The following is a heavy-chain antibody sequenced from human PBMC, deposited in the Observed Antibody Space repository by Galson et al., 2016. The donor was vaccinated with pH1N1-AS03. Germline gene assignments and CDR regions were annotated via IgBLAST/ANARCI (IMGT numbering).Heavy chain of an antibody. CDR1: GFPFSTYA. Sequence: SLRLSCAASGFPFSTYAKHWVRQAPGKGLEWVAVISNDGRNKIYADSVKGRLTISRDSSKNILYLEMNSLRAEDTAVYYCARASRWLQIGFDYWGQGTLVTVSS. CDR2: ISNDGRNK. V-gene: IGHV3-30-3*01. D-gene: IGHD5-24*01. CDR3: ARASRWLQIGFDY. J-gene: IGHJ4*02.